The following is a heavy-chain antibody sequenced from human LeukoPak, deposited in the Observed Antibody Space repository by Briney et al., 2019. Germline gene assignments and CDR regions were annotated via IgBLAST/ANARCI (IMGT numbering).Heavy chain of an antibody. Sequence: ASVKVSCKASGYTFTSYGINWVRQAPGQGLEWMGWISAYTGNTNYAQKLQDRVTMTTDTSTSTAYMELGSLRSDDTALYYCARMWVLAGYYVDYWGQGTLVTVSS. CDR3: ARMWVLAGYYVDY. V-gene: IGHV1-18*01. CDR1: GYTFTSYG. J-gene: IGHJ4*02. CDR2: ISAYTGNT. D-gene: IGHD3-9*01.